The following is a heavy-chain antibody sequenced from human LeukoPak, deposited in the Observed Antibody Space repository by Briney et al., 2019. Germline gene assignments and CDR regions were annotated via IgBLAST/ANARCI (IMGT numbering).Heavy chain of an antibody. D-gene: IGHD5-18*01. CDR2: INPSGGST. Sequence: GASVKVSCKASGYTFTSYYMHWVRQAPGQGLEWMGIINPSGGSTSYAQKFQGRVTMTRDTSTSTVYTELSSLRSEDTAVYYCARDLFTAMGDVSYYYYGMDVWGQGTTVTVSS. J-gene: IGHJ6*02. V-gene: IGHV1-46*01. CDR3: ARDLFTAMGDVSYYYYGMDV. CDR1: GYTFTSYY.